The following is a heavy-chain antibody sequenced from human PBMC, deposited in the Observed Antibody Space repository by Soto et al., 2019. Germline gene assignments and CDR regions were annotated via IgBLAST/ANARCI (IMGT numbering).Heavy chain of an antibody. CDR2: ISASGNT. CDR1: GESLNNNA. V-gene: IGHV3-23*01. J-gene: IGHJ4*02. Sequence: GGSLQISIVACGESLNNNAMDWVREAPGRGLQWVSAISASGNTSYVDSVKGRFTVSRDNSQSTLYLQMNSLRAEDTALYFCAKRGGNGGAAATYYFDHWGQGAQVSVSS. D-gene: IGHD1-1*01. CDR3: AKRGGNGGAAATYYFDH.